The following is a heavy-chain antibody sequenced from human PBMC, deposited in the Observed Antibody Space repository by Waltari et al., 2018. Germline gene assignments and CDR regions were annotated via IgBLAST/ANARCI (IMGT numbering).Heavy chain of an antibody. CDR2: DRYDGRNK. V-gene: IGHV3-30*02. CDR3: AKDISDSSGYYYDYYGMDV. J-gene: IGHJ6*02. CDR1: GFTFSNYG. D-gene: IGHD3-22*01. Sequence: QVQLVESGGGVVQPGGSLRLSCAASGFTFSNYGMHWVRQAPGKGLQWVAFDRYDGRNKYYAESVKSRFTISRDNAKNSLYLQMNSLRAEDTALYYCAKDISDSSGYYYDYYGMDVWGQGTTVTVSS.